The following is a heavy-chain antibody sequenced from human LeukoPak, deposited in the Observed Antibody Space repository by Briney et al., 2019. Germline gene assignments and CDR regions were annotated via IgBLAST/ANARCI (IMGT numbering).Heavy chain of an antibody. CDR2: ISGSGGST. CDR1: GFTFSNAW. J-gene: IGHJ4*02. D-gene: IGHD4-17*01. V-gene: IGHV3-23*01. CDR3: AILTVTTAY. Sequence: GGSLRLSCAVSGFTFSNAWVSWVRQSPGKGLEWVSAISGSGGSTYYADSVKGRFTISRDNSKNTLYLQMNSLRAEDTAVYYCAILTVTTAYWGQGTLVTVSS.